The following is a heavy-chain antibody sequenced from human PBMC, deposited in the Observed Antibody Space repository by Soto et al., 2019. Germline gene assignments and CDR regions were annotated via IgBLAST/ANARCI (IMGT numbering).Heavy chain of an antibody. V-gene: IGHV3-74*01. CDR2: INGDGSST. J-gene: IGHJ4*02. Sequence: EVQLVESGGGLVQPGGSLRLSCVASRFTFSNYWIHWVRQAPGKGLVWVSRINGDGSSTNYADSVKGQFTISRDNAKNTVYLQMNSLRVEDTAVYYCARGARNYYYFDCWGQGTLVTVSS. D-gene: IGHD1-7*01. CDR1: RFTFSNYW. CDR3: ARGARNYYYFDC.